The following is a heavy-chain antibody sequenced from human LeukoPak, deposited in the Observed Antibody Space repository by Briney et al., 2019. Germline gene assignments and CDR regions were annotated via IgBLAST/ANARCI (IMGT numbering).Heavy chain of an antibody. J-gene: IGHJ4*02. D-gene: IGHD6-19*01. CDR1: GYTFTGYY. V-gene: IGHV1-2*02. CDR2: INPNSGGT. Sequence: ASVKVSCKASGYTFTGYYMHWVRQAPGQGLEWMGWINPNSGGTNYAQKFQGRVTMTRDTSISTAYMELSRLRSDDTAVYYCARDRDIAVAGTGPNFDYWGQGTLVTVSS. CDR3: ARDRDIAVAGTGPNFDY.